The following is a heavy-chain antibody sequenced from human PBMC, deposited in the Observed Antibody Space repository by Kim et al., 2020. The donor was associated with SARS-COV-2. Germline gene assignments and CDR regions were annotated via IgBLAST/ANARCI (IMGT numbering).Heavy chain of an antibody. CDR1: GFTFSSYA. J-gene: IGHJ4*02. Sequence: GGSLRLSCAASGFTFSSYAMSWVRQAPGKGLEWVSAISGSGGSTYYADSVKGRFTISRDNSKNTLYLQMNSLRAEDTAVYYCAKRLVGWYGEAALPGNYFDYWGQGTLVTVSS. CDR3: AKRLVGWYGEAALPGNYFDY. V-gene: IGHV3-23*01. CDR2: ISGSGGST. D-gene: IGHD2-2*02.